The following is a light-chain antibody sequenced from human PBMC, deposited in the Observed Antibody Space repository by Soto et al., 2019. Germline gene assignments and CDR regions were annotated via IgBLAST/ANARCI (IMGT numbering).Light chain of an antibody. CDR3: QQYGNSPPFT. V-gene: IGKV3-20*01. Sequence: DIVLTQSPGTLSLSPGERATLSCRASQSVASSYLAWYQQKPGQAPRLLIYGASSRATGIPDRFSGSGSGTDFTPTISRLEPEDFAVYYCQQYGNSPPFTFGPGTKVDIK. CDR1: QSVASSY. CDR2: GAS. J-gene: IGKJ3*01.